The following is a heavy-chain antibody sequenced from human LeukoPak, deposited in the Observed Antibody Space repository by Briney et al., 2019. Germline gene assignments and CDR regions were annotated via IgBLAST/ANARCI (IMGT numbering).Heavy chain of an antibody. CDR3: ARRNYYYDSSGPDAFDI. Sequence: GGSLRLSCAASGFTFSSYSMNWVRQAPGKGLEWVSSISSSSSYIYYADSVKGRFTISRDNAKNSLYLQMNSLRAEDTAVYYCARRNYYYDSSGPDAFDIWGQGTMVTVSS. J-gene: IGHJ3*02. V-gene: IGHV3-21*01. CDR1: GFTFSSYS. CDR2: ISSSSSYI. D-gene: IGHD3-22*01.